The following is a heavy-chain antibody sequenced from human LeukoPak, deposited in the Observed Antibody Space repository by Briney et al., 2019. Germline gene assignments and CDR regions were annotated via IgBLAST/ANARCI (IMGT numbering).Heavy chain of an antibody. J-gene: IGHJ4*02. CDR3: ARQGTYSSAIGMGY. Sequence: ASVKVSCKASGYTFTGYHMHWVRQAPGQGLEWMGVINPSGGSTSYAQKFQGRVTMTRDTSTRTVYMEVNSLRSEDTAVYYCARQGTYSSAIGMGYWGQGTLVTVSS. CDR1: GYTFTGYH. V-gene: IGHV1-46*01. CDR2: INPSGGST. D-gene: IGHD6-19*01.